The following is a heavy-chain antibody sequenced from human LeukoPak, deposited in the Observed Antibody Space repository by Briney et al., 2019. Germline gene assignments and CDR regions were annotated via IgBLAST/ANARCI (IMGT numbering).Heavy chain of an antibody. D-gene: IGHD3-10*01. CDR1: GGSISSYY. CDR2: IYYSGST. V-gene: IGHV4-59*08. Sequence: PSETLSLTCTVSGGSISSYYWSWIRQPPGKGLEWIGYIYYSGSTNYNPSLKSRVTISVDTSKNQFSLKLSSVTAADTAAYYCARRDYGSGNNWFDPWGQGTLVTVSS. J-gene: IGHJ5*02. CDR3: ARRDYGSGNNWFDP.